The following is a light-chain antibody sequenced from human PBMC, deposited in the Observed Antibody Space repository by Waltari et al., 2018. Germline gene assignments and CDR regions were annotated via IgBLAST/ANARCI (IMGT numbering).Light chain of an antibody. CDR2: YND. CDR3: AAWDDSLSGWL. V-gene: IGLV1-36*01. J-gene: IGLJ2*01. Sequence: VLTQPPSASEADKKSVTISCSGRTSNSGSNRVAWYQQFPGTAPILLIYYNDQLASGVSDLFSRSKSGTSASLAISGLQTEDEADYYCAAWDDSLSGWLFGGGTRLTVL. CDR1: TSNSGSNR.